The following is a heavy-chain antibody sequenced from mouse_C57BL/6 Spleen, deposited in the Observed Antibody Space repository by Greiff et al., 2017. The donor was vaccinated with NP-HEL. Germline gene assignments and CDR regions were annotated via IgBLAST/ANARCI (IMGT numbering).Heavy chain of an antibody. CDR3: ARSGWIYFDY. D-gene: IGHD1-1*02. CDR1: GYTFTDYY. Sequence: EVQLQQSGPELVKPGASVKISCKASGYTFTDYYMNWVKQSRGKSLEWIGNINPNNGGTSYNQKFRGKATLTVDKSSSTAYMELRSLTSEDSAVYYCARSGWIYFDYWGQGTTLTVSS. CDR2: INPNNGGT. V-gene: IGHV1-26*01. J-gene: IGHJ2*01.